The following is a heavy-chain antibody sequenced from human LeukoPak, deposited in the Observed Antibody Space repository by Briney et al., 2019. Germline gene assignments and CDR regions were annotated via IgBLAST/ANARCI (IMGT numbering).Heavy chain of an antibody. J-gene: IGHJ4*02. CDR2: ISSSGGST. CDR1: GFTFSSYA. D-gene: IGHD6-13*01. CDR3: AKMGMAAGGIFDY. V-gene: IGHV3-23*01. Sequence: GGSLRLSCAASGFTFSSYAMSWVRQAPGKGLEWVSGISSSGGSTYYADSVKGRFTISRDNSKNTLYLQMNSLRAEDTAVYYCAKMGMAAGGIFDYWGQGTLVTVSS.